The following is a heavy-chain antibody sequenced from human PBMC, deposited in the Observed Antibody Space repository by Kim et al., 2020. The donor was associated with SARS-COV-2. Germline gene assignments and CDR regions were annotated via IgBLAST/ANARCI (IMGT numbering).Heavy chain of an antibody. D-gene: IGHD3-22*01. V-gene: IGHV4-34*01. CDR3: ARRITMIVVVRGWFDP. Sequence: ETLSLTCAVYGGSFSGYYWSWIRQPPGKGLEWIGEINHSGSTNYNPSLKSRVTISVDTSKNQFSLKLSSVTAADTAVYYCARRITMIVVVRGWFDPWGQGTLVTVSS. J-gene: IGHJ5*02. CDR2: INHSGST. CDR1: GGSFSGYY.